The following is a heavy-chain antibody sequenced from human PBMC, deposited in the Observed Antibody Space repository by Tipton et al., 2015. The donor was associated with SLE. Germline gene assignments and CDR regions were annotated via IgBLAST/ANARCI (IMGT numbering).Heavy chain of an antibody. CDR2: IYYTGSSGSS. D-gene: IGHD3-22*01. CDR3: ARDPGGRNYCDNSGKYYEDYYYGLDV. V-gene: IGHV4-59*01. Sequence: LRLSCSVSGGSIRDDYWNWIRQPPGKGLEWIGYIYYTGSSGSSSYNPSLNSRVTIAVDTSKNQFSLKLSSVTAADTAVYYCARDPGGRNYCDNSGKYYEDYYYGLDVWGQGTTVTVSS. CDR1: GGSIRDDY. J-gene: IGHJ6*02.